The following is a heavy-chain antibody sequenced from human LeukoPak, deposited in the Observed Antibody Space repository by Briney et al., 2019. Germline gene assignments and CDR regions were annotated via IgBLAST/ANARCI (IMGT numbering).Heavy chain of an antibody. CDR3: ARERRYSSSWYSYSSGWYLDY. Sequence: GGSLRLSCAASGFTFSSYAMHWVRQAPGKGLEWVAVISYDGSNKYYVDSVKGRFTISRDNSKNTLYLQMNSLRAEDTAVYYCARERRYSSSWYSYSSGWYLDYWGQGTLVTVSS. J-gene: IGHJ4*02. V-gene: IGHV3-30*04. CDR1: GFTFSSYA. CDR2: ISYDGSNK. D-gene: IGHD6-13*01.